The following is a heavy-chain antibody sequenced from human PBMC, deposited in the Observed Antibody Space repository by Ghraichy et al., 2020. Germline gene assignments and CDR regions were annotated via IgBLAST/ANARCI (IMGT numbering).Heavy chain of an antibody. J-gene: IGHJ4*02. Sequence: GGSLRLSCAASGFLFRTYTMNWVRQAPGKGLEWVSSISSGGTYIYYADSVKGRFTISRDNAKNSLFLQMNSLTADDTAVYYCARDQDGSGTFSLGLDYCGQGTLVTVSS. CDR1: GFLFRTYT. CDR2: ISSGGTYI. V-gene: IGHV3-21*01. D-gene: IGHD3-10*01. CDR3: ARDQDGSGTFSLGLDY.